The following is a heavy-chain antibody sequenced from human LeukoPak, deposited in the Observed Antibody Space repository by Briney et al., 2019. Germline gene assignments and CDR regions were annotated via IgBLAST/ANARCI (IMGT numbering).Heavy chain of an antibody. CDR3: ARVVSSGWSLPLDY. CDR2: TSYDGSNK. V-gene: IGHV3-30-3*01. D-gene: IGHD6-19*01. Sequence: GGSLRLSCAASGFTFSTYAMQWVRQAPGKGLEWVAATSYDGSNKYNADSVKGRFTISRDNSNSTLYLQMNSLRTEDTAVYYCARVVSSGWSLPLDYWGQGTLVTVSS. J-gene: IGHJ4*02. CDR1: GFTFSTYA.